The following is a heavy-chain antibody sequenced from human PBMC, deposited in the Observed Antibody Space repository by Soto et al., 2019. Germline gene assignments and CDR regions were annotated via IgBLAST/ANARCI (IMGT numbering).Heavy chain of an antibody. Sequence: SVKVSCKASGGTFSSYAISWVRQAPGQGLEWMGGIIPIFGTANYAQKFQGRVTITADESTSTAYMELSSLRSEDTAIYFCAKQVYGGNPSPFGSWGQGTLVTVSS. D-gene: IGHD4-17*01. J-gene: IGHJ4*02. CDR1: GGTFSSYA. CDR3: AKQVYGGNPSPFGS. CDR2: IIPIFGTA. V-gene: IGHV1-69*13.